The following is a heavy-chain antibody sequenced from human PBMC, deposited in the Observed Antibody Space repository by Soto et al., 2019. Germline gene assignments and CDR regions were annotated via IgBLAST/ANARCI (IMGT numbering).Heavy chain of an antibody. CDR3: ARVHGREYFQH. J-gene: IGHJ1*01. V-gene: IGHV3-48*04. CDR2: ISSSGSTI. Sequence: PGGSLRLSCAASGFSFSSYNMNWVRQAPGKGLEWVSYISSSGSTIYYADSVKGRFTISRDNAKNSLYLQMNSLRAEDTAVYYCARVHGREYFQHWGQGTLVTVSS. CDR1: GFSFSSYN. D-gene: IGHD1-26*01.